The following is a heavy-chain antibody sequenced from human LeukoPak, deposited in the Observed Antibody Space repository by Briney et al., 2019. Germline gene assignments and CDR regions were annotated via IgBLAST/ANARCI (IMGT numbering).Heavy chain of an antibody. J-gene: IGHJ6*02. CDR3: ARGGYYDFWSGTSDYYYYGMDV. V-gene: IGHV1-18*01. CDR2: ISAYNGNT. CDR1: GYTFTSYG. Sequence: ASVKVSFKASGYTFTSYGISWVRQAPGQGREWMGWISAYNGNTNYAQKLQGRVTMTTDTSTSTAYMELRSLRSDDTAVYYCARGGYYDFWSGTSDYYYYGMDVWGQGTTVTVSS. D-gene: IGHD3-3*01.